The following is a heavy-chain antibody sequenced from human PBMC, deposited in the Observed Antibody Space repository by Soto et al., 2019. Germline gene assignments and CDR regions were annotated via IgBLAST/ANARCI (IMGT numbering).Heavy chain of an antibody. Sequence: XESLKISCKGAGDSCTSYWIGWVRQMPGKGLEWMGIIYPGDSDTRYSPSFQGQVTISADKSISTAYLQWSSLKASDTAMYYCARPEYYYDSSGYSLGAFDIWGQGTMVTVSS. J-gene: IGHJ3*02. CDR2: IYPGDSDT. V-gene: IGHV5-51*01. D-gene: IGHD3-22*01. CDR1: GDSCTSYW. CDR3: ARPEYYYDSSGYSLGAFDI.